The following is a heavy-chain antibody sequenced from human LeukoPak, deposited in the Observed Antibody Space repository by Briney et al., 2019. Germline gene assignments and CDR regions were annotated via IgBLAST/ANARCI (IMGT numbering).Heavy chain of an antibody. CDR1: GFAFSSYG. V-gene: IGHV3-23*01. CDR3: AKSRDSSSWYLIAFDY. D-gene: IGHD6-13*01. J-gene: IGHJ4*02. CDR2: ISGSGGST. Sequence: PGGSLRVSCAASGFAFSSYGMSWVRQAPGKGLEWVSAISGSGGSTYYADSVKGRFTISRDNSKNTLYLQMNSLRAEDTAVYYCAKSRDSSSWYLIAFDYWGQGTLVTVSS.